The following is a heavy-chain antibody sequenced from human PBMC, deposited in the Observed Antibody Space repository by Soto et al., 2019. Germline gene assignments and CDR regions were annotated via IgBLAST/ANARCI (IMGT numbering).Heavy chain of an antibody. CDR1: GFTFSSYA. D-gene: IGHD3-22*01. J-gene: IGHJ4*02. CDR2: ISGSGGST. Sequence: EVQLLESGGGLVQPGGSLRLSCAASGFTFSSYAMSWVRQAPGKGLEWVSAISGSGGSTYYADSVKGRFTISRDNSKNTLELQMNSLRAEDTAVYYCAKDGRYDGSGYYRTLLDYWGQGTLGTVSS. CDR3: AKDGRYDGSGYYRTLLDY. V-gene: IGHV3-23*01.